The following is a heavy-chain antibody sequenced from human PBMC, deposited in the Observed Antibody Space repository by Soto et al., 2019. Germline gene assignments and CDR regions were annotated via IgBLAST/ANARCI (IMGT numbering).Heavy chain of an antibody. CDR3: ARGYSNYNPWLSYYMDV. CDR2: ISAYNGNT. V-gene: IGHV1-18*01. Sequence: ASVKVSCKASGYTFTSYGISWVRQAPGQGLEWMGWISAYNGNTNYAQKLQGRVTMTTDTSTSTAYMELRSLRSDDTAVYYCARGYSNYNPWLSYYMDVWGKGTTVTVSS. J-gene: IGHJ6*03. D-gene: IGHD4-4*01. CDR1: GYTFTSYG.